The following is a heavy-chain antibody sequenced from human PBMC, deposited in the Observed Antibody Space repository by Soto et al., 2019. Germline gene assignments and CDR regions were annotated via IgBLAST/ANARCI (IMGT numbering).Heavy chain of an antibody. Sequence: QVQLVQSGAEVKKPGSSVKVSCKASGGTFSSYAISWVRQAPGQGLEWMGGIIPIFGTANYAQKFQGRVTITADESTSTAYMELSSLRSEDTAMYYCARGGDCSGGSCFNYYYGMDVWGQGTTVTVSS. CDR1: GGTFSSYA. V-gene: IGHV1-69*01. CDR2: IIPIFGTA. J-gene: IGHJ6*02. D-gene: IGHD2-15*01. CDR3: ARGGDCSGGSCFNYYYGMDV.